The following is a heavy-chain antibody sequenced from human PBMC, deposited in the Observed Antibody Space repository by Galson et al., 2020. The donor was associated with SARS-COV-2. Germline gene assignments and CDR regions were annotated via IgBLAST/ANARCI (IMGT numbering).Heavy chain of an antibody. D-gene: IGHD2-15*01. J-gene: IGHJ5*02. Sequence: SQTLSLTCTVSGGSISSSSYYWGWIRQPPGKGLEWIGSIYYRGSTYYNPSLKSRVTISVDTSKNQFSLKLSSGTAADTAVYYCARHGGYCSGGSCYSDPFDPWGQGTLVTVSS. V-gene: IGHV4-39*01. CDR3: ARHGGYCSGGSCYSDPFDP. CDR2: IYYRGST. CDR1: GGSISSSSYY.